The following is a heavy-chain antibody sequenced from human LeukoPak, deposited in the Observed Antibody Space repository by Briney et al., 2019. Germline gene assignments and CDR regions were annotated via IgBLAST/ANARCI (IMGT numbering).Heavy chain of an antibody. CDR3: ARDRDYYDSSGFDY. Sequence: GASVKVSCKASGYTFTSYGISWVRQAPGQGLEWMGGIIPIFGTANYAQKFQGRVTITADESTSTAYMELSSLRSEDTAVYYCARDRDYYDSSGFDYWGQGTLVTVSS. CDR2: IIPIFGTA. V-gene: IGHV1-69*13. J-gene: IGHJ4*02. CDR1: GYTFTSYG. D-gene: IGHD3-22*01.